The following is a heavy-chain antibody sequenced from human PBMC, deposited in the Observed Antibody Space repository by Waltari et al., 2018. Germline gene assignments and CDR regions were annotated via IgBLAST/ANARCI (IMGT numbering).Heavy chain of an antibody. CDR2: IKPDGSEK. CDR3: SRRLDA. J-gene: IGHJ6*02. Sequence: EVQLVESGGGLVQPGGSLRLSCAASGFTFSNEWMDWVHQAPGKGLEWVANIKPDGSEKYSVDSVKGRFTISRDNAKNSVYLQMNSLRVEDTAVYYCSRRLDAWGQGTTVTVSS. V-gene: IGHV3-7*03. CDR1: GFTFSNEW.